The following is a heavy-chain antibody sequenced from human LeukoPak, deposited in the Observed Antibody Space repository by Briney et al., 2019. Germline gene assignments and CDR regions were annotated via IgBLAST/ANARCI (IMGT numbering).Heavy chain of an antibody. V-gene: IGHV7-4-1*02. Sequence: GASVKVSCKASGYTFTSYAMNWVRQAPGQGLEWMGWINTNTGNPTYAQGFTGRFVFSLDTSVSTAYPQISSLKAEDTAVYYCARDPIKYSRQYWFDPWGQGTLVTVSS. CDR3: ARDPIKYSRQYWFDP. D-gene: IGHD6-6*01. J-gene: IGHJ5*02. CDR2: INTNTGNP. CDR1: GYTFTSYA.